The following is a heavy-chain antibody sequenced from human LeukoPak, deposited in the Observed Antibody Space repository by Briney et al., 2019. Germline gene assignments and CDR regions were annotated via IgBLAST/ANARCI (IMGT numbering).Heavy chain of an antibody. V-gene: IGHV3-33*06. J-gene: IGHJ5*02. CDR2: IWYDGGKT. CDR1: GFTFSSYD. D-gene: IGHD3-22*01. Sequence: QPGGSLRLSCAASGFTFSSYDMHWVRQSPGKGLEWLALIWYDGGKTYYADSVRGRFTISRDNSKNTLYLQMNSLRAEDTAVYYCAKDKSRSSGPRDWFDPWGQGTLVTVSS. CDR3: AKDKSRSSGPRDWFDP.